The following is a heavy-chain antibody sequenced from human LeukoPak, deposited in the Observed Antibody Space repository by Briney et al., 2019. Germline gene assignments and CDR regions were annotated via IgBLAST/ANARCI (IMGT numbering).Heavy chain of an antibody. D-gene: IGHD2-2*01. CDR1: GFTFSSYA. CDR2: ISSNGGST. V-gene: IGHV3-64D*06. J-gene: IGHJ4*02. CDR3: VTGTSHYVVVPAAMFDY. Sequence: GGSLRLSCSASGFTFSSYAMHWVRRAPGKGMEYVSAISSNGGSTYYADSVKGRFTISRDNSKNTLYLQMSSLRAEDTAVYYCVTGTSHYVVVPAAMFDYWGQGTLVTVSS.